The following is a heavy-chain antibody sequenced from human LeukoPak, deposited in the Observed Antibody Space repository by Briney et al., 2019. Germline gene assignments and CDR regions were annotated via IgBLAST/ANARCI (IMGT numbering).Heavy chain of an antibody. J-gene: IGHJ5*02. V-gene: IGHV4-31*11. CDR2: IYYSGST. Sequence: PSETLSLTCALYGGSFSGYYWSWIRQHPGKGLEWIGYIYYSGSTHYNPSLKSRVTISVDTSKNQFSLKLSSVTAADTAVYYCARDMTDWWFDPWGQGTLVTVSS. CDR3: ARDMTDWWFDP. D-gene: IGHD3-9*01. CDR1: GGSFSGYY.